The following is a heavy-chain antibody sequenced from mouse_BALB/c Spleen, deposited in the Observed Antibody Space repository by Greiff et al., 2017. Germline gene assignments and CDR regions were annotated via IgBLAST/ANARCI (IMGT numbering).Heavy chain of an antibody. CDR3: ARDKNGNYGWFAY. CDR1: GFTFSDYY. CDR2: ISDGGSYT. V-gene: IGHV5-4*02. J-gene: IGHJ3*01. Sequence: EVQLVESGGGLVKPGGSPKLSCAASGFTFSDYYMYWVRQTPEKRLEWVATISDGGSYTYYPDSVKGRFTISRDNAKNNLYLQMSSLKSEDTAMYYCARDKNGNYGWFAYWGQGTLVTVSA. D-gene: IGHD2-1*01.